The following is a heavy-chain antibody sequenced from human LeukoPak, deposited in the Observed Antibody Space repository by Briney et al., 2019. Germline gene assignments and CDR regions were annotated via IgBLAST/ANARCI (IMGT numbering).Heavy chain of an antibody. V-gene: IGHV3-23*01. CDR1: GFTFSSSA. CDR3: VKGRISEDGLDY. D-gene: IGHD6-13*01. J-gene: IGHJ4*02. CDR2: ISSSRTT. Sequence: PGGSLRLSCEASGFTFSSSAMTWVRQAPGKGLDWVSSISSSRTTYYAPSVKGRFTISRDNSKNTLFLQMNSLRADDSAVYYCVKGRISEDGLDYWGQGTLVTVSS.